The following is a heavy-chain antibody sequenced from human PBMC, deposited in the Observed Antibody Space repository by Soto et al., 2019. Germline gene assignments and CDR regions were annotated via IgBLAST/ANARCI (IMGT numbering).Heavy chain of an antibody. CDR1: GGTFSSYA. D-gene: IGHD2-2*02. Sequence: QVQLVQSGAEVKKPGSSVKVSCKASGGTFSSYAISWVRQAPGQGLEWMGGIIPIFGTANYAQKFQGRVTITADESTSTAYMELSSLRSEDTAVYYCARDVGSQLLYRNNWFDPWGQGTLVTVSS. CDR2: IIPIFGTA. CDR3: ARDVGSQLLYRNNWFDP. J-gene: IGHJ5*02. V-gene: IGHV1-69*01.